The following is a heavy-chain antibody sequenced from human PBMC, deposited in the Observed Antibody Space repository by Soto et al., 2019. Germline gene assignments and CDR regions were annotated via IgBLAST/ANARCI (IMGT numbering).Heavy chain of an antibody. J-gene: IGHJ3*02. D-gene: IGHD3-3*01. CDR2: TSYDGSKR. Sequence: QVQLVESGGGVVQPGRSRRLSCAASGFTFSSYGMHWVRQAPGKGLEWVAVTSYDGSKRYYGDSVKGRFTISRDNSKNTLYLQMDSLSGEDTAVYYCEKELGLWSGYLDAFDIWGQGTMVTVSS. CDR1: GFTFSSYG. V-gene: IGHV3-30*18. CDR3: EKELGLWSGYLDAFDI.